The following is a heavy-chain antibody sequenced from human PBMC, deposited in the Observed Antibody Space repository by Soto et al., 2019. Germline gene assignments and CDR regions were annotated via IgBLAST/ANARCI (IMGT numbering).Heavy chain of an antibody. J-gene: IGHJ3*02. CDR1: GFTVSSNY. CDR3: ARGLGDYVGAFDI. D-gene: IGHD4-17*01. Sequence: WGSLRLSCAASGFTVSSNYMSWVRQAPGKGLEWVSVIYSGGSTYYADSVKGRFTISRDNSKNTLYLQMNSLRAEDTAVYYCARGLGDYVGAFDIWGQGTMVTVSS. V-gene: IGHV3-66*01. CDR2: IYSGGST.